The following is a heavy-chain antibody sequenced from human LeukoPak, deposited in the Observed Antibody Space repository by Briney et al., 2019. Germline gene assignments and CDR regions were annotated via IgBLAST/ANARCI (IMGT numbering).Heavy chain of an antibody. CDR1: GFTFNNYW. Sequence: GGSLRLSCVASGFTFNNYWMSWVRQAPGKGLEWVASIKQDGSDKYYVDSVRGRFTISRDNAKNSLYLQMSSLRAGDTAVYYCVRGYMTADYRGQGSRVTVSS. D-gene: IGHD2-2*02. CDR3: VRGYMTADY. V-gene: IGHV3-7*05. J-gene: IGHJ4*02. CDR2: IKQDGSDK.